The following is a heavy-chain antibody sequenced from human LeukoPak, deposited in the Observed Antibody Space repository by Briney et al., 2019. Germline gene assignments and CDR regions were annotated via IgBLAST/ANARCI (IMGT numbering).Heavy chain of an antibody. Sequence: GGSLRLSCAASGFTFSSYEMNWVRQAPGKGLERVSYISSSGSTIYYADSVKGRFTISRDNAKNSLYLQMNSLRAEDTAVYYCARYTVTSSDYWGQGTLVTVSS. D-gene: IGHD4-17*01. CDR3: ARYTVTSSDY. CDR2: ISSSGSTI. V-gene: IGHV3-48*03. J-gene: IGHJ4*02. CDR1: GFTFSSYE.